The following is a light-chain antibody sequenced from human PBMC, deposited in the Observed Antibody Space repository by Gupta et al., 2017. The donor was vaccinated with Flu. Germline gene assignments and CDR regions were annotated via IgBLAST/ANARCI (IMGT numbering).Light chain of an antibody. Sequence: SYVLTQPPSVSVAPGKTARITCGGNNIGRKSVHWYQQKPGQDPVLVVYDDNDRPSGIPERFSGSNSGNTATLTISRVEAGDEADYYCQVWDSSSDYVFATGTKVTVL. CDR3: QVWDSSSDYV. CDR1: NIGRKS. CDR2: DDN. J-gene: IGLJ1*01. V-gene: IGLV3-21*03.